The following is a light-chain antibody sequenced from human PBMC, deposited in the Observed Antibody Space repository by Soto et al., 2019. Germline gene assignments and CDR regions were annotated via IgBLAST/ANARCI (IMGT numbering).Light chain of an antibody. Sequence: DIPLTQSPSTLSASLSDRITIXCRASQNINRWLAWYQQKPGKAPKLLIYKASDLDSGVPSRFSGSGSGTDFTLTISSLQPDDFASYFCQEYNTNFRTFGQGTKVDIK. CDR3: QEYNTNFRT. V-gene: IGKV1-5*03. J-gene: IGKJ1*01. CDR1: QNINRW. CDR2: KAS.